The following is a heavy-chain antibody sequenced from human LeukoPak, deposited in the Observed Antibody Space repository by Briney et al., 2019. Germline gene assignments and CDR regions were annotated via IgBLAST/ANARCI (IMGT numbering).Heavy chain of an antibody. CDR2: LYDSGST. J-gene: IGHJ4*02. CDR1: GGSISSSIYY. V-gene: IGHV4-39*01. Sequence: PSETLSLTCTVSGGSISSSIYYWDWIRQPPGKGLDGIGNLYDSGSTHYNPSLRSRVTISADTSKNQFSLKLSSVTAADTAVYYCARGYSSGWYEFDYWGQGTLVTVSS. D-gene: IGHD6-19*01. CDR3: ARGYSSGWYEFDY.